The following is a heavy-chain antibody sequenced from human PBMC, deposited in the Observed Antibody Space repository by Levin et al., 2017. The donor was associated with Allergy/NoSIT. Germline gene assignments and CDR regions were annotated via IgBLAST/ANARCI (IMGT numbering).Heavy chain of an antibody. J-gene: IGHJ6*02. D-gene: IGHD6-19*01. CDR2: ISYDGSNK. V-gene: IGHV3-30*04. CDR3: ARAWGHSSGWYYDYYYYGMDV. Sequence: GESLKISCAASGFTFSSYAMHWVRQAPGKGLEWVAVISYDGSNKYYADSVKGRFTISRDNSKNTLYLQMNSLRAEDTAVYDCARAWGHSSGWYYDYYYYGMDVWGQGTTVTVSS. CDR1: GFTFSSYA.